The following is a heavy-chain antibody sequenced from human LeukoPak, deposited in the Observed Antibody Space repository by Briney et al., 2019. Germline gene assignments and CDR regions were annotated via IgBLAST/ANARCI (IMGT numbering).Heavy chain of an antibody. D-gene: IGHD4-11*01. V-gene: IGHV3-21*01. CDR2: ISSSSSYI. J-gene: IGHJ4*02. Sequence: AGGSLRLSCAASGSTFSSYSMNWVRQAPGKGLEWVSSISSSSSYIYYADSVKGRFTISRDNAKNSLYLQMNSLRAEDTAVYYCARGMSLYTYYFDYWGQGTLVTVSS. CDR1: GSTFSSYS. CDR3: ARGMSLYTYYFDY.